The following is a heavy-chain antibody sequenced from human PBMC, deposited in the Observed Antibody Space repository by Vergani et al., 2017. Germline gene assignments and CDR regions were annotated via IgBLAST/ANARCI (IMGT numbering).Heavy chain of an antibody. CDR2: IYPGDSDT. D-gene: IGHD3-3*01. V-gene: IGHV5-51*01. Sequence: EVQLVQSGAEVKKPGESLKISCKCSGYIFTSYWIGWVRQMPGKRLGWMGIIYPGDSDTRYSPSFQGQVTISADKSISTAYLQWSSLKASDTAMYYCARPDDKGASGYSLPFDYWGQGTLVTVSS. J-gene: IGHJ4*02. CDR3: ARPDDKGASGYSLPFDY. CDR1: GYIFTSYW.